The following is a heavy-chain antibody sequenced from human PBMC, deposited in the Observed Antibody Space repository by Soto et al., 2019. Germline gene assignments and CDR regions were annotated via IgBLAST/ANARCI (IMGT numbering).Heavy chain of an antibody. V-gene: IGHV4-39*01. CDR2: IYYSGST. CDR1: GGSISSSSYY. D-gene: IGHD1-26*01. J-gene: IGHJ4*02. CDR3: ARVVGSTSEYYLDY. Sequence: QLQLQESGPGLVKPSETLSLTCTVSGGSISSSSYYWGWIRQPPGKGLEWIGSIYYSGSTYYNPSRKGRVTISVDTSKNQFSLKLSSVTAADTAVYYCARVVGSTSEYYLDYWGQGTLVTVSS.